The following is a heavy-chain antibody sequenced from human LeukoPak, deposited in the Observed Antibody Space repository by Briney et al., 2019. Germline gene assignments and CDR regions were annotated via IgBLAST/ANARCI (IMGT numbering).Heavy chain of an antibody. V-gene: IGHV5-51*01. CDR2: ICPSDSDT. Sequence: GASLKISCKGSGYIFTSYWIGWVRQLPGKGLEWMGIICPSDSDTRYSPSFQGQVTISADKSISTAYLQWSSLKASDTAMYYCARRIAARQGAFDYWGQGTLVTVSS. J-gene: IGHJ4*02. D-gene: IGHD6-6*01. CDR1: GYIFTSYW. CDR3: ARRIAARQGAFDY.